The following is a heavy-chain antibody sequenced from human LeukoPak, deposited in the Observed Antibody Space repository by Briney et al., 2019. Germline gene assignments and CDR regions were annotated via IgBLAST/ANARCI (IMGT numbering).Heavy chain of an antibody. J-gene: IGHJ6*03. V-gene: IGHV3-21*04. CDR1: GFTFSSYE. D-gene: IGHD3-22*01. CDR2: ITSSSTYT. Sequence: PGGSLRLSCAASGFTFSSYEMNWVRQAPGKGLEWVSSITSSSTYTFYADSVKGRFTISRDNAKNSLYLQMNRLSAEDTALYYCARDMRGERYYESSGNVHYYYYMDVWGKGTTVTVSS. CDR3: ARDMRGERYYESSGNVHYYYYMDV.